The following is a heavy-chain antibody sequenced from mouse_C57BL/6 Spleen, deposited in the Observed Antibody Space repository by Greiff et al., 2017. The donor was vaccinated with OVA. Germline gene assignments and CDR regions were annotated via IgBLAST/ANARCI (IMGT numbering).Heavy chain of an antibody. D-gene: IGHD2-10*02. J-gene: IGHJ2*01. CDR2: ISSGGSYT. CDR1: GFTFSSYG. CDR3: ARRRYGNFSDY. Sequence: EVQVVESGGDLVKPGGSLKLSCAASGFTFSSYGMSWVRQTPDKRLEWVATISSGGSYTYYPDSVKGRFTISRDNAKNTLYLQMSSLKSEDTAMYYCARRRYGNFSDYWGQGTTLTVSS. V-gene: IGHV5-6*01.